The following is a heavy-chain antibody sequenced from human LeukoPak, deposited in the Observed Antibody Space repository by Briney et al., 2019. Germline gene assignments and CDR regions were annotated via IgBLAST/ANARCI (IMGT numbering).Heavy chain of an antibody. J-gene: IGHJ4*02. D-gene: IGHD3-22*01. V-gene: IGHV3-48*01. CDR1: GFTFSSYS. CDR3: ARGSTYYDSSGQVPFDY. Sequence: GGSLRLSCAASGFTFSSYSMNWVRQAPGKGLEWGSYISGSSSTVYYADSVKGRFTISRDSGKNTLYLQMNSLRAEDTAVYYCARGSTYYDSSGQVPFDYWGQGTLVTVSS. CDR2: ISGSSSTV.